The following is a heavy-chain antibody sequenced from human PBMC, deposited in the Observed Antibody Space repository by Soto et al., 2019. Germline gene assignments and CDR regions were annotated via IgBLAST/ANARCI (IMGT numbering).Heavy chain of an antibody. D-gene: IGHD2-2*02. CDR3: ARLLRPVRRPQYCSSTSCYTRGMDV. CDR1: GRSFRGYY. V-gene: IGHV4-34*01. CDR2: INHSGST. Sequence: PSETLSLTCAVYGRSFRGYYWSWIRQPPGKGLEWIGEINHSGSTNYNPSLKSRVTISVDTSKNQFSLKLSSVTAADTAVYYCARLLRPVRRPQYCSSTSCYTRGMDVWGQGTTVTVSS. J-gene: IGHJ6*02.